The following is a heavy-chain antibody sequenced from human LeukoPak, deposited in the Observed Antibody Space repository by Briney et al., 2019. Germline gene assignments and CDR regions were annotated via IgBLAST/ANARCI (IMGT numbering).Heavy chain of an antibody. Sequence: SQTLSLTCAISGDSVSSNSAGWNWIRQSPSRGLEWLGRTYYRSKWYNDYAVSVKSRITINPDTSKNQFSLQLNSVTPEDTAVYYCARAPGAHSSGWAIEGYFDYWGQGTLVTVSS. CDR3: ARAPGAHSSGWAIEGYFDY. CDR2: TYYRSKWYN. J-gene: IGHJ4*02. CDR1: GDSVSSNSAG. D-gene: IGHD6-19*01. V-gene: IGHV6-1*01.